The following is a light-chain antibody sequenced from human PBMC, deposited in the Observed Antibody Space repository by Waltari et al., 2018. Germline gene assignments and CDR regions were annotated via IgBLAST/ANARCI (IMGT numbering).Light chain of an antibody. V-gene: IGLV3-21*02. CDR3: QIWDTTTDSVV. CDR2: DDN. CDR1: NIGSKS. J-gene: IGLJ2*01. Sequence: SYVLTQPPSVSVAPGQTAKITCGGNNIGSKSVHWYQQKPGQAPVLVVYDDNDRPSGIPERFSGSNSGYTATLTISRVEAGDEADYYCQIWDTTTDSVVFGGGTKVTAL.